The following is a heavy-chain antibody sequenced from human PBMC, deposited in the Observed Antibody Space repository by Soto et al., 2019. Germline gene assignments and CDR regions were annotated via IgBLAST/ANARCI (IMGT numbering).Heavy chain of an antibody. J-gene: IGHJ4*02. V-gene: IGHV1-3*01. D-gene: IGHD2-2*01. CDR3: AKSATVPAATAY. CDR2: INAGHGNT. Sequence: SAEATCKDSGETYNNRAMYXVHQAPGQRLEWMGWINAGHGNTKYSQKFQGRVTITRDTSASTAYMELSSLRSEDTAVYYCAKSATVPAATAYWGQGTLVTVSS. CDR1: GETYNNRA.